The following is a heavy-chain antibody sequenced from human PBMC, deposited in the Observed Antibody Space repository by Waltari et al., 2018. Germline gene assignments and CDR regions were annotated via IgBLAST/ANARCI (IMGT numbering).Heavy chain of an antibody. CDR2: IKKDGSEK. J-gene: IGHJ5*02. CDR1: GFTFSSYW. V-gene: IGHV3-7*01. D-gene: IGHD4-17*01. CDR3: ARDLHYGDYAFDP. Sequence: EVQLVESGGGLVQPGGSLRLSCAASGFTFSSYWMSWVRQAPGKGLEWVANIKKDGSEKYYVDSVKGRFTISRDNAKNSLYLQMNSLRAEDTAVYYCARDLHYGDYAFDPWGQGTLVTVSS.